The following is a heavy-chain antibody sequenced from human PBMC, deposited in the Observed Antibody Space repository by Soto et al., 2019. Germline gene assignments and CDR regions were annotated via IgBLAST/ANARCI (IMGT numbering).Heavy chain of an antibody. V-gene: IGHV4-34*01. D-gene: IGHD6-19*01. CDR3: ARGGGYSGWYNCFDP. CDR1: GGSFSGNY. J-gene: IGHJ5*02. Sequence: SETLSLPCAVYGGSFSGNYWSWIRQPPGKGLEWIGEIHYSGRTNYNSSLKSRVTISVDTSKIQFSLKLISVTAADTTVYYCARGGGYSGWYNCFDPWGQGTLVTVSS. CDR2: IHYSGRT.